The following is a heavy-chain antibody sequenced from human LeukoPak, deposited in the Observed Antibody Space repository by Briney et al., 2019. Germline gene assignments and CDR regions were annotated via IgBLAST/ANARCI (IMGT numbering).Heavy chain of an antibody. CDR3: ARVGGGYNSYYFDY. CDR2: IWYDGSNK. Sequence: PGGSLRLSCAASGFTFSSYGMHWGRQAPGKGLEWVAVIWYDGSNKYYADSVKGRFTISRDNSKNTLYLQMNSLRAEDTAVYYCARVGGGYNSYYFDYWGQGTLVTVSS. D-gene: IGHD5-24*01. CDR1: GFTFSSYG. J-gene: IGHJ4*02. V-gene: IGHV3-33*08.